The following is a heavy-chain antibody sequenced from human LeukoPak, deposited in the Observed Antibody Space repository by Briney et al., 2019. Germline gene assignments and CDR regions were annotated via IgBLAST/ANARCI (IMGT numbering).Heavy chain of an antibody. CDR3: ARRRSSSSWRYDAFDI. CDR1: GFAVSSKY. Sequence: GGSLRLSCVASGFAVSSKYMSWIRQAPGKGLEWVSVIYSGGSTYYADSVKGRFTISRDNSKNTLYLQMNSLRAEDTAVYYCARRRSSSSWRYDAFDIWGQGTMVTVSS. V-gene: IGHV3-53*01. CDR2: IYSGGST. D-gene: IGHD6-13*01. J-gene: IGHJ3*02.